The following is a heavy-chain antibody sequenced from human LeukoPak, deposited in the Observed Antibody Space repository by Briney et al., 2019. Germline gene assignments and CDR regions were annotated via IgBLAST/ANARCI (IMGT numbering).Heavy chain of an antibody. J-gene: IGHJ3*02. V-gene: IGHV4-34*01. CDR2: INHSGST. D-gene: IGHD2-15*01. Sequence: SETLSLTCAVYGGSFSGYYWSWIRQPPGKGLEWIGEINHSGSTNYNPSLKSRVTMSVDTSKNQFSLKLTSVTAADTAVYYCARGRYCSADICSGGDAFDIWGQGTMVSVSS. CDR3: ARGRYCSADICSGGDAFDI. CDR1: GGSFSGYY.